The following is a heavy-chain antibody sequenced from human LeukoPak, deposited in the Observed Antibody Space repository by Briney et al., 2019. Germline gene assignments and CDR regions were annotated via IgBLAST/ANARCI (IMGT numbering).Heavy chain of an antibody. V-gene: IGHV3-7*05. J-gene: IGHJ3*02. D-gene: IGHD3-3*02. CDR3: ARDISLPHYDGFDI. Sequence: GGSLRLSCASLECTFRNSWMTWFLQAPGQGLEWVANIKQAGSEINYVDSVKGRFTISRDDARNSLSLQMNSLRAEDTAVYYCARDISLPHYDGFDIWGQGTVVTVSS. CDR2: IKQAGSEI. CDR1: ECTFRNSW.